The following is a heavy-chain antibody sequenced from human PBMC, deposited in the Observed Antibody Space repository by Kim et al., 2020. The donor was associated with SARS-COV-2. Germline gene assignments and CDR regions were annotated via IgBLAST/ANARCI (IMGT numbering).Heavy chain of an antibody. J-gene: IGHJ6*01. CDR1: GYTFTSQG. CDR2: ISPLNGKT. CDR3: ARDGGITRGIDV. V-gene: IGHV1-18*01. Sequence: ASVKVSCKASGYTFTSQGITWVRQAPGQGPEWMGWISPLNGKTKFAQKFEGRVVMTRETSTTTVEMELRSLSSDDTAVYSCARDGGITRGIDVRGQGT. D-gene: IGHD1-7*01.